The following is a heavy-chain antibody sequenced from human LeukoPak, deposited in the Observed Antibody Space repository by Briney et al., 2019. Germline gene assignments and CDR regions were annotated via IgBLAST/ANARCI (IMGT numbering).Heavy chain of an antibody. CDR1: GGSISIYY. D-gene: IGHD1-26*01. CDR2: IYYSGST. Sequence: PSETLSLTCTVSGGSISIYYWSWIRQPPGKGLEWIGYIYYSGSTNYNPSLRSRVTISVDTSKNQFSLKLSSVTAADTAVYYCAREGVGATHWGQGTLVTVSS. V-gene: IGHV4-59*01. J-gene: IGHJ4*02. CDR3: AREGVGATH.